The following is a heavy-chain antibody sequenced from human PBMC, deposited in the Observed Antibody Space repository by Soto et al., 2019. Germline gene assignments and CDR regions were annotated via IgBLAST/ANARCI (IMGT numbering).Heavy chain of an antibody. CDR1: GGTFSSYA. J-gene: IGHJ3*02. V-gene: IGHV1-69*01. Sequence: QVQLVQSGAEVKKPGSSVKVSCKASGGTFSSYAISWVRQAPGQGLEWMGGIIPIFGTANYAQKFQGRVTITADESTSTAYIELSSLRSEDTAVYYCARSTPGITGTRRAFAIWGQGTMVTVSS. CDR3: ARSTPGITGTRRAFAI. CDR2: IIPIFGTA. D-gene: IGHD1-7*01.